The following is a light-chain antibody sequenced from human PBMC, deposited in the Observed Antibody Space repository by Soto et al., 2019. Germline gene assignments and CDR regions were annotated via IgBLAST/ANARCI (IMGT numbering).Light chain of an antibody. J-gene: IGKJ1*01. Sequence: EIVMTQSPATLSVSPGERATLSCRASQSVSNNLAGYQQKPGEAPRLLIYGASTRAPGIPGRFSGSGSGNEFTLTISSMQPEDFAVYYCQQYDNWLGTFGQGTKVEI. CDR1: QSVSNN. V-gene: IGKV3-15*01. CDR2: GAS. CDR3: QQYDNWLGT.